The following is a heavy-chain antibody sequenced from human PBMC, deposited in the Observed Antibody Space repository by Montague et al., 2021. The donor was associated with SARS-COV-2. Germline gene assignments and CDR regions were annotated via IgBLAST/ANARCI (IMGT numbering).Heavy chain of an antibody. D-gene: IGHD4-17*01. Sequence: SETLSLTCTVSGDSTSCPNCYWGWIRQAPGKGLDWIGTIYNSGTTYYNPSLKSRLTISIDTSKNQFSLKLTSVTAADTAVYYCARHRNYGDHSLDNWFHPWGQGTLDTVSS. J-gene: IGHJ5*02. V-gene: IGHV4-39*01. CDR1: GDSTSCPNCY. CDR2: IYNSGTT. CDR3: ARHRNYGDHSLDNWFHP.